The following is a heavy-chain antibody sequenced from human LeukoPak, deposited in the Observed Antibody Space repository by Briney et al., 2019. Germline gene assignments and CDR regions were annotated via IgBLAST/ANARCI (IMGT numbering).Heavy chain of an antibody. J-gene: IGHJ6*03. Sequence: LETLSLTCTVSGGSISSYYWSWIRQPAGKGLEWIWRIYTSVSINYNTSLKSRVTISVDKSKNQFSLKLSSVTAADAAVYYCARTSRASNTDCSSTSCAFYYYYYYMDVWGKGTTVTASS. CDR1: GGSISSYY. CDR2: IYTSVSI. D-gene: IGHD2-2*01. CDR3: ARTSRASNTDCSSTSCAFYYYYYYMDV. V-gene: IGHV4-4*07.